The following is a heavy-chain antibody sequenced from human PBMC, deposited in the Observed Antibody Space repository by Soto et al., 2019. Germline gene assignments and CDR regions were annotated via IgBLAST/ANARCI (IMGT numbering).Heavy chain of an antibody. CDR3: GKERRGSGWSVCNF. CDR1: GFTFGDYA. D-gene: IGHD6-19*01. V-gene: IGHV3-23*01. J-gene: IGHJ4*02. Sequence: VQLLESGGGLVQAGGSLRLSCAASGFTFGDYAMNWVRLSLGKGLEWVSDISGNGDSARYADSVKGRFTISRDNSKNTLYLQMNSLRVDDTAVYYCGKERRGSGWSVCNFWGQGTLVTVSS. CDR2: ISGNGDSA.